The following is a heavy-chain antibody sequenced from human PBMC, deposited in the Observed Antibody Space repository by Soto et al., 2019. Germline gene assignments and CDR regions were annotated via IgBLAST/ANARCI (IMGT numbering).Heavy chain of an antibody. CDR2: ISSNSAYI. V-gene: IGHV3-21*01. Sequence: GSLRLSFAASGFTFRSFTMNWVRQAPGRGLEWVSTISSNSAYIYYTDALRGRFTISRDNAKNSLHLQMNSLGAEDTAVYYCTRDASRDSSARGWFDPWGPGTLVTVSS. D-gene: IGHD6-13*01. CDR3: TRDASRDSSARGWFDP. J-gene: IGHJ5*02. CDR1: GFTFRSFT.